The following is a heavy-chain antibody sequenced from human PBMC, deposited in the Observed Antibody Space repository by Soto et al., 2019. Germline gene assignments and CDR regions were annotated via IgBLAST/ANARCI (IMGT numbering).Heavy chain of an antibody. V-gene: IGHV3-7*01. CDR3: ARVGTYCDFWGDYYYYYMDV. CDR1: GFTFSSYW. D-gene: IGHD3-3*01. J-gene: IGHJ6*03. CDR2: IKQDGSEK. Sequence: GGSLRLFCAASGFTFSSYWMSWVRQAPGKGLEGVANIKQDGSEKYYVDSVKGRFTISRDNAKNSLYLQMNSLRAEDTAVYYCARVGTYCDFWGDYYYYYMDVCGKGTTVTVSS.